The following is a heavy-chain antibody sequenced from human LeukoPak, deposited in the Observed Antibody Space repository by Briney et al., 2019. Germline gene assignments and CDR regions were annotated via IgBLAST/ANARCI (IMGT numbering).Heavy chain of an antibody. D-gene: IGHD3/OR15-3a*01. V-gene: IGHV3-23*01. CDR2: ISGSGGST. Sequence: GGTLRLSCAASGFTFSSYGTSWVCQAPGKGLEWVSAISGSGGSTYYADSVKGRFTISRDNSKNTLHLQMNSLRAEDTAVYYCSREWSRGLYDYWGQGTLVTVSS. CDR1: GFTFSSYG. J-gene: IGHJ4*02. CDR3: SREWSRGLYDY.